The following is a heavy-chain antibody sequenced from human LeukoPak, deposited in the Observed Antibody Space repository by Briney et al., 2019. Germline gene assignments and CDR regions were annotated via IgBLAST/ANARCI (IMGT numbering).Heavy chain of an antibody. Sequence: EASVKVSCKASGGTFNSSAFNWVRQAPGQGLEWMGRIIPTLGRVNTAQNFQGRLTISADKSTSTAYMELSSLRSEDTAVYYCARDPIVLVGEFMDDWGQGTPVTVSS. V-gene: IGHV1-69*04. CDR3: ARDPIVLVGEFMDD. D-gene: IGHD3-10*01. CDR2: IIPTLGRV. J-gene: IGHJ6*02. CDR1: GGTFNSSA.